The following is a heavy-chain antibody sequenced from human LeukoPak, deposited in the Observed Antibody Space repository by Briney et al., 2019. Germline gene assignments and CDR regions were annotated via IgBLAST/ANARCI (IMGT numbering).Heavy chain of an antibody. CDR3: AKLVEVVALPHAFDI. Sequence: PGGSLRLSCAASGFTFSSYGMHWVRQAPGKGLEWVAFIRYDGSNKYYTDSVKGRFTISRDNSKNTLYLQMNSLRAEDTAVYYCAKLVEVVALPHAFDIWGQGTMVTVSS. D-gene: IGHD2-15*01. CDR1: GFTFSSYG. CDR2: IRYDGSNK. V-gene: IGHV3-30*02. J-gene: IGHJ3*02.